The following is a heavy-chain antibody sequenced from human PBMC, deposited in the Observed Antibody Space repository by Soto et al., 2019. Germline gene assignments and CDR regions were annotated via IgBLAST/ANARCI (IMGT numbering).Heavy chain of an antibody. CDR2: ISSSSSYI. CDR3: AKKGIAAAGPGTFDY. J-gene: IGHJ4*02. D-gene: IGHD6-13*01. Sequence: PGGSLRLSCAASGFTFSSYSMNWVRQAPGKGLEWVSSISSSSSYIYYADSVKGRFTISRDNAKNSLYLQMNSLRAEDTAAYYCAKKGIAAAGPGTFDYWGQGTLVTVSS. V-gene: IGHV3-21*01. CDR1: GFTFSSYS.